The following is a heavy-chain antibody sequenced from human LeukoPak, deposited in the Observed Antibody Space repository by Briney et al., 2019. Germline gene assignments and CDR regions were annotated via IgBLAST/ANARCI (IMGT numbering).Heavy chain of an antibody. J-gene: IGHJ6*03. CDR2: ISSSGSTI. V-gene: IGHV3-48*03. Sequence: PGGSLRLSCAASGFTFSSYEMNWVRQAPGKGLEWVSYISSSGSTIYYADSVKGRFTISRDNAKNSLYLQMNSLRAEDTAVYYCTRDKGYSSGWYNYYYYYMDVWGKGTTVTISS. D-gene: IGHD6-19*01. CDR1: GFTFSSYE. CDR3: TRDKGYSSGWYNYYYYYMDV.